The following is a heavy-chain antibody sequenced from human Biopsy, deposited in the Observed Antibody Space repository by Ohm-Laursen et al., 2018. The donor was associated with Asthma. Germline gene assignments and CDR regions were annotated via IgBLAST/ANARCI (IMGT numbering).Heavy chain of an antibody. CDR1: GFVFSQCG. CDR2: VSSDGHNK. Sequence: SLRLSCTASGFVFSQCGMHWVRQGPGKGLEWVALVSSDGHNKYYEDSVKGRFTISRDNSRNRLYLQINRLTVEDSAVYFCARQSGQEYGDSSGFDIWGQGTKVAVSS. D-gene: IGHD3-22*01. J-gene: IGHJ3*02. V-gene: IGHV3-30*03. CDR3: ARQSGQEYGDSSGFDI.